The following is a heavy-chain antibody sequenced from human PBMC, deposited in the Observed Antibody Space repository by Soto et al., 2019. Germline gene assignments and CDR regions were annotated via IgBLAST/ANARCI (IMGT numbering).Heavy chain of an antibody. D-gene: IGHD5-18*01. J-gene: IGHJ6*02. CDR1: GGSISSGDYY. Sequence: QVQLQESGPGLVKPSQTLSLTCTVSGGSISSGDYYWSWIRQPPGKGLEWIGYIYYSGSTYYNPYLKSRVTISVDTSKNQFSLKLSSVTAADTAVYYCARDLDTAMGDWYGMDVWGQGTTVTVSS. CDR3: ARDLDTAMGDWYGMDV. CDR2: IYYSGST. V-gene: IGHV4-30-4*01.